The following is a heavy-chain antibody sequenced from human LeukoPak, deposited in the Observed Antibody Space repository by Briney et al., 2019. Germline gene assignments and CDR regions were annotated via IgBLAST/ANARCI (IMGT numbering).Heavy chain of an antibody. CDR1: GFAFSSYW. J-gene: IGHJ4*02. CDR3: AREKSSSWYCLLDY. Sequence: GGSLRLSCAASGFAFSSYWLHWVRQAPGKGLVWVSRVNSDGSSTNYADSVEGRFTVSRDNAKNSLYLQMNSLRAEDTAVYYCAREKSSSWYCLLDYWGQGTLVTASS. D-gene: IGHD6-13*01. V-gene: IGHV3-74*01. CDR2: VNSDGSST.